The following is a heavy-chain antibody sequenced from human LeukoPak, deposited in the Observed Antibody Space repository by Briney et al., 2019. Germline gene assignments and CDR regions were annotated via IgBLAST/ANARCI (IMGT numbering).Heavy chain of an antibody. V-gene: IGHV3-23*01. CDR1: GFTFSIYA. D-gene: IGHD5/OR15-5a*01. J-gene: IGHJ4*02. CDR3: VKENVVYDYLFEY. CDR2: ISGSGGRT. Sequence: PGGSLRLSCAASGFTFSIYAMSWVRQAPGKGLEWVSVISGSGGRTYHADSVKGRLTISRDNSKNTLYLQMNSLRAEDTAVYYCVKENVVYDYLFEYWGQGTLVTVSS.